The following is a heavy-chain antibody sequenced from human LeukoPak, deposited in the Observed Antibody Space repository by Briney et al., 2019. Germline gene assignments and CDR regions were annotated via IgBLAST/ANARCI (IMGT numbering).Heavy chain of an antibody. CDR2: IFYSGST. J-gene: IGHJ4*02. CDR3: ARYYGSGRGTDY. Sequence: SETLSLTCTVSGGSISSYYWGWIRQPPGKGLEWIGSIFYSGSTDYNPSLKSRVTISVDTSKNQFSLKLNSVTAADTAVYFCARYYGSGRGTDYWGQGTLVTVSS. D-gene: IGHD3-10*01. CDR1: GGSISSYY. V-gene: IGHV4-39*01.